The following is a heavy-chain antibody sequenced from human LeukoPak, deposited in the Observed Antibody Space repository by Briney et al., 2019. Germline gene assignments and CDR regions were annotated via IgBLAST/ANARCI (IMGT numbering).Heavy chain of an antibody. CDR2: LSSSGST. V-gene: IGHV4-59*08. CDR1: STSMSSHY. Sequence: SETLSLTCTVSSTSMSSHYWSWIRQPPGQGLEWIGYLSSSGSTNYNPSLKSRVTISVDTSKSQFSLKLSSVTAADTAVYYCARLLRTGTTGYYHDSWGQGTLVTVSS. CDR3: ARLLRTGTTGYYHDS. D-gene: IGHD3-9*01. J-gene: IGHJ4*02.